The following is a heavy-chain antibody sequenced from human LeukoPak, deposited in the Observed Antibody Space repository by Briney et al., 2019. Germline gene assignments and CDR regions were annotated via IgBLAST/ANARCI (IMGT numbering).Heavy chain of an antibody. CDR1: GFTFSSYW. CDR2: INSDGKST. J-gene: IGHJ4*02. Sequence: GGSLRLSCAASGFTFSSYWMHWVRQGPGEGLVWVSRINSDGKSTSYADSVKGRFTISRDNAKDTLYLQMTSLRAEDTAVCYCAKDGIRYYYDSSGYHGDYWGQGTLVTVSS. D-gene: IGHD3-22*01. CDR3: AKDGIRYYYDSSGYHGDY. V-gene: IGHV3-74*01.